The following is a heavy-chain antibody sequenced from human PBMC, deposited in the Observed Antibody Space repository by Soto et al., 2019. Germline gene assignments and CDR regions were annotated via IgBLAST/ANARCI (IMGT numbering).Heavy chain of an antibody. J-gene: IGHJ4*02. V-gene: IGHV4-30-2*01. CDR3: ARGQVVAAQH. Sequence: QLQLQESGSGLVKPSQTLSLTCAVSGGSISSGGYSWSWIRQPPGKGLEWIGYIYHSGSTYYNPYLXGXVXIXXDRSKNQFSLKLSSVTAADTAVYYCARGQVVAAQHWGQGTLVTVSS. D-gene: IGHD2-15*01. CDR1: GGSISSGGYS. CDR2: IYHSGST.